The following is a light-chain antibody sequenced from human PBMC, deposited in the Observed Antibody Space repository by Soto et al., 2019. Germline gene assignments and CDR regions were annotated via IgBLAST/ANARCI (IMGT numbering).Light chain of an antibody. J-gene: IGLJ2*01. CDR3: CSYAGSFV. CDR2: DVT. V-gene: IGLV2-11*01. CDR1: SSDVGGYNY. Sequence: QSALSQPRSVSGSPGQSVTISCTGTSSDVGGYNYVSWYQQHPGKAPRLMIYDVTKRPSGVPDRFSGSKSGNTASLTISGLQADDEADYYCCSYAGSFVFGGGTKLTVL.